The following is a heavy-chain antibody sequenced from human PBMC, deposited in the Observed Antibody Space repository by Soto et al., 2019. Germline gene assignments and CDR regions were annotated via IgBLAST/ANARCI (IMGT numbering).Heavy chain of an antibody. D-gene: IGHD2-2*01. CDR1: GGTFSSYA. CDR2: IIPIFGTA. CDR3: ASPLVPAAISAFDS. V-gene: IGHV1-69*13. J-gene: IGHJ3*02. Sequence: ASVKVSCKASGGTFSSYAISWVRQAPGQGLEWTGGIIPIFGTANYAQKFQGRVTITADESTSTAYMELSSLRSEDTAVYYCASPLVPAAISAFDSWGQGTMVTVAS.